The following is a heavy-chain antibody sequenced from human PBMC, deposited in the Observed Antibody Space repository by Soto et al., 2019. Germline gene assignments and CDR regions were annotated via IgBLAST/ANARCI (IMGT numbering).Heavy chain of an antibody. CDR3: AMVDNYVTPTPQDV. Sequence: QVQLVQSGDEVRKPGSSVKVSCKASGYIFVNYGIAWVRQAPGQGLEWMGWISTYSGNTHYASKVQGRLTMTTDTSTSTAYMDLGSLTSDDTAVYDCAMVDNYVTPTPQDVCGQGTTVTVSS. J-gene: IGHJ6*02. D-gene: IGHD3-16*01. CDR2: ISTYSGNT. V-gene: IGHV1-18*01. CDR1: GYIFVNYG.